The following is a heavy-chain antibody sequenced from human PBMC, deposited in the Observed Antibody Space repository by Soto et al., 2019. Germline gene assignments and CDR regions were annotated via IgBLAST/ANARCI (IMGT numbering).Heavy chain of an antibody. CDR2: ISSTSRYV. CDR3: ARDYVDTAMVLY. Sequence: EVQLVESGGGLVKPGGSLRLSCADSGFTFSNYSMNWVRQAPGKGLEWVSYISSTSRYVYYANAVKGRFTISRDNAKNSLYLHMYSLRAEDTAVYYCARDYVDTAMVLYGGQGTLVTVSS. J-gene: IGHJ4*02. D-gene: IGHD5-18*01. V-gene: IGHV3-21*01. CDR1: GFTFSNYS.